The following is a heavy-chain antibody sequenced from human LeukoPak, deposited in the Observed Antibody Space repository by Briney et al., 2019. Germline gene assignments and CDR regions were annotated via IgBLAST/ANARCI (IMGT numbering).Heavy chain of an antibody. D-gene: IGHD4-17*01. CDR3: ARDSHYGDYYDAFDI. CDR2: INHSGST. CDR1: GGSFSGYY. Sequence: SETLSLTCAVYGGSFSGYYWRWIRQPPGKGLEWIGEINHSGSTNYNPSLKSRVTISVDTSKNQFSLKLSSVTAADTAVYYCARDSHYGDYYDAFDIWGQGTMVTVSS. J-gene: IGHJ3*02. V-gene: IGHV4-34*01.